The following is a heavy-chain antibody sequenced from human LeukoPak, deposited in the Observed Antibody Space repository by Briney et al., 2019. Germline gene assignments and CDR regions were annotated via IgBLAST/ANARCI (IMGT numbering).Heavy chain of an antibody. CDR3: ARREMATTYFNY. CDR2: IYYSGST. J-gene: IGHJ4*02. CDR1: GGSISSYY. V-gene: IGHV4-59*01. D-gene: IGHD5-24*01. Sequence: SETLSLTCTVSGGSISSYYWSWIRQPPGKGLEWIGYIYYSGSTNYNPSLKSRVTISVDTSKNQFSLKLSSVTAADTAVYYCARREMATTYFNYWGQGTLVTVSS.